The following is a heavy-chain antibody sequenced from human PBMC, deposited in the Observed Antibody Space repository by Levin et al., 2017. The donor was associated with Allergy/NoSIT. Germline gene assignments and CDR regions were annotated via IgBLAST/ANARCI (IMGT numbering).Heavy chain of an antibody. J-gene: IGHJ3*02. CDR1: GFTFSSYS. Sequence: PGGSLRLSCAASGFTFSSYSMNWVRQAPGKGLEWVSYISSSSSTIYYADSVKGRFTISRDNAKNSLYLQMNSLRDEDTAVYYCARDLAVSRGYSYAQSAFDIWGQGTMVTVSS. CDR2: ISSSSSTI. D-gene: IGHD5-18*01. CDR3: ARDLAVSRGYSYAQSAFDI. V-gene: IGHV3-48*02.